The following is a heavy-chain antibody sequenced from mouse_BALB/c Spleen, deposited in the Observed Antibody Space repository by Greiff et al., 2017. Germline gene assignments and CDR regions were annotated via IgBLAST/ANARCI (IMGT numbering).Heavy chain of an antibody. CDR3: ARGQVDY. CDR1: GYTFTSYN. D-gene: IGHD6-1*01. Sequence: LQQPGAELVKPGASVKMSCKASGYTFTSYNMHWVKQTPGQGLEWIGAIYPGNGDTSYNQKFKGKATLTADKSSSTAYMQLSSLTSEDSAVYYCARGQVDYWGQGTSVTVSS. CDR2: IYPGNGDT. V-gene: IGHV1-12*01. J-gene: IGHJ4*01.